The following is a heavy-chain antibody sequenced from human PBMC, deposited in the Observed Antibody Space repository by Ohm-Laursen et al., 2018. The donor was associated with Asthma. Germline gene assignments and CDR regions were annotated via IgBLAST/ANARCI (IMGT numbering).Heavy chain of an antibody. V-gene: IGHV1-2*06. D-gene: IGHD3-22*01. CDR3: ARGDSSSWYYYDSSGYYRDY. CDR1: GYTFTGYY. J-gene: IGHJ4*02. Sequence: GASVKVSCKASGYTFTGYYMHWVRQAPGQGLEWMGRINPNSGGTNYAQKFQGRVTMTRDTSISTAYMELSRLRSDDTAVYYCARGDSSSWYYYDSSGYYRDYWGQGTLVTVSS. CDR2: INPNSGGT.